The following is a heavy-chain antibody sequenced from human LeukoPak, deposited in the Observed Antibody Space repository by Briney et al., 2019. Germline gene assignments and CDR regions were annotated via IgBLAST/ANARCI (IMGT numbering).Heavy chain of an antibody. D-gene: IGHD6-19*01. J-gene: IGHJ1*01. CDR1: GFTFTNYA. Sequence: GGSLRLSCAASGFTFTNYAMSWVRQALGKGLEWVSAISGSGDSTRYADSVEGRFTISRDNSKNTLYLQMNSLRAEDTAVYYCAKGGPVAADPRYFQHWGQGTLVTVSS. V-gene: IGHV3-23*01. CDR2: ISGSGDST. CDR3: AKGGPVAADPRYFQH.